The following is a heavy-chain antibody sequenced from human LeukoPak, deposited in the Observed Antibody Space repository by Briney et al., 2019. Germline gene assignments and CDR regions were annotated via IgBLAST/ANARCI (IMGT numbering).Heavy chain of an antibody. D-gene: IGHD6-19*01. V-gene: IGHV6-1*01. CDR2: TYYRSKWYN. Sequence: SQTLSLTCDISGDSVSSNSAAWNWIRQSPSRGLEWLGRTYYRSKWYNDYAVSVKSRITINPDTSKNQFSLQLNSVTPEDTAVYYCARSRIAVAGTGAYYYYYMDVWGKGTTVTISS. CDR1: GDSVSSNSAA. CDR3: ARSRIAVAGTGAYYYYYMDV. J-gene: IGHJ6*03.